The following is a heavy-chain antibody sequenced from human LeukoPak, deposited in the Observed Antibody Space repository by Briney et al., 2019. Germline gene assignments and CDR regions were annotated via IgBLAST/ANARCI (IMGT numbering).Heavy chain of an antibody. Sequence: GGSLRLSCAASGFVFRSYAMNWVRQAPGKGLEWVSGFSATGANTYYADSVKGRFTISRDNSGSMLYLQMNSLRGDDTAVYYCAKAPLEVVTADAFDIWGQGTMVTVSS. CDR3: AKAPLEVVTADAFDI. CDR2: FSATGANT. V-gene: IGHV3-23*01. J-gene: IGHJ3*02. CDR1: GFVFRSYA. D-gene: IGHD4-23*01.